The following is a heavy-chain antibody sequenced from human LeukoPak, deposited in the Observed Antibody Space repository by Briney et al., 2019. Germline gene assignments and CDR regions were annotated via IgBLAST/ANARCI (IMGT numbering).Heavy chain of an antibody. J-gene: IGHJ4*02. CDR3: ARASSWSNARFDY. V-gene: IGHV4-39*07. D-gene: IGHD6-13*01. CDR1: GGSISSSSYY. CDR2: INHSGST. Sequence: PSETLSLTCTVSGGSISSSSYYWGWIRQPPGKGLEWIGEINHSGSTNYNPSLKSRVTISVDTSKNQFSLKLSSVTAADTAVYYCARASSWSNARFDYWGQGTLVTVSS.